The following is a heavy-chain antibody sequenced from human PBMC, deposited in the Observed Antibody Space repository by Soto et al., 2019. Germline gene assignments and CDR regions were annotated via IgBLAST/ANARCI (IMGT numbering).Heavy chain of an antibody. CDR2: INHSGST. D-gene: IGHD3-10*01. V-gene: IGHV4-34*01. CDR1: GGSFSGYY. Sequence: ASETLSLTCAVYGGSFSGYYWSWIRQPPGKGLEWIGEINHSGSTNYNPSLKSRVTISVDTSKNQFSLKLSSVTTADTAVYYCARAGGSGSYYYYYYYMDVWGKGTTVTVSS. CDR3: ARAGGSGSYYYYYYYMDV. J-gene: IGHJ6*03.